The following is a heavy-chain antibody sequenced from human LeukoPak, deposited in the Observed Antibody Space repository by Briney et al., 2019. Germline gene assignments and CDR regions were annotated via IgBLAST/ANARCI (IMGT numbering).Heavy chain of an antibody. CDR1: GGSISSGSHH. D-gene: IGHD4-23*01. V-gene: IGHV4-39*01. CDR3: VRHDGRSGGTMGALDS. CDR2: IYYSRTT. Sequence: SETLSLTCTVSGGSISSGSHHWGWFRQSPGRGLEWIGSIYYSRTTYYDPSLNSRVTISVVTSKNQFSLQLNSVTAADTAVYYCVRHDGRSGGTMGALDSWGQGSLVTVSS. J-gene: IGHJ4*02.